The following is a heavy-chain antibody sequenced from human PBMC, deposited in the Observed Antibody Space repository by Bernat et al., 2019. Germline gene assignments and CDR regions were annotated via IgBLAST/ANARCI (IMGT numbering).Heavy chain of an antibody. V-gene: IGHV2-5*02. J-gene: IGHJ5*01. Sequence: QITLKESGPTLVKPSQTLTLTCTFSGFSLSTSGVGVGWIRQPPGKALEWLAVIYWDDDKRYSPSLMSRLTITKDTTKNHVLLTMTNMDPVDTATYACAHITVVPNDYIWGRSRLPHPGRPWFAPWGQGTLVTVSS. CDR2: IYWDDDK. CDR3: AHITVVPNDYIWGRSRLPHPGRPWFAP. D-gene: IGHD3-16*02. CDR1: GFSLSTSGVG.